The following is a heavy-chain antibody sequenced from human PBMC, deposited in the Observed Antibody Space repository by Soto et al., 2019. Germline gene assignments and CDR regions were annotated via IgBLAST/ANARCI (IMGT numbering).Heavy chain of an antibody. CDR3: VRQSYSTTSNFDF. D-gene: IGHD6-13*01. V-gene: IGHV4-39*01. CDR2: VYYLGTT. CDR1: GGPISSSGHY. Sequence: QLQMRESGPGQVKASETLSLSCAVSGGPISSSGHYWGWIRQSPGEGLAWIGNVYYLGTTYYNTSFESRVTISIDTSRNQFSLNVTSVTAADTAIYYCVRQSYSTTSNFDFWGQGTLVTVSS. J-gene: IGHJ4*02.